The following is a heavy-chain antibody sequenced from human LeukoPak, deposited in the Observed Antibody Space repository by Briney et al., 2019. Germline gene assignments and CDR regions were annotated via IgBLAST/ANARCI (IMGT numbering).Heavy chain of an antibody. CDR1: GFTFDDYG. D-gene: IGHD1-26*01. V-gene: IGHV3-20*04. CDR2: INWNGGST. J-gene: IGHJ4*02. CDR3: ARGVSGSYFRSPFDY. Sequence: GGFLRLSCAASGFTFDDYGMSWVRQAPGKGLEWVSGINWNGGSTGYADSVKGRFTISRDNAKNSLYLQMNSLRAEDTALYYCARGVSGSYFRSPFDYWGQGTLVTVSS.